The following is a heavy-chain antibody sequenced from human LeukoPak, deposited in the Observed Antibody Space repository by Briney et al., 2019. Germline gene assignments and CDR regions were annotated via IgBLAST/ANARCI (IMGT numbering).Heavy chain of an antibody. CDR1: GYSFTSYW. D-gene: IGHD3-10*01. CDR3: ARLGTSGSRYSDY. J-gene: IGHJ4*02. CDR2: MYPQDSDI. V-gene: IGHV5-51*01. Sequence: GESLKISCQGSGYSFTSYWIGWVRQMPGQGLEWMGIMYPQDSDIRYSPSFQGQVIISADKSINTAYLQWRSLKASDTAMYYCARLGTSGSRYSDYRGQGTLITVSS.